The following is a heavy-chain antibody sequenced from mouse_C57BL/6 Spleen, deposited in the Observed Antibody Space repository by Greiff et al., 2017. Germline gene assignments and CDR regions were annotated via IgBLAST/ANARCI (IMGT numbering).Heavy chain of an antibody. CDR2: IDPSDSET. Sequence: VQLQQPGAELVRPGSSVKLSCKASGYTFTSYWMHWVKQRPIQGLEWIGNIDPSDSETHYNQKFKDKATLTVDKSSSTAYMQLSSLTSEDSAVYYCARGGYGSSYGWYFDVWGTGTTVTVSS. CDR3: ARGGYGSSYGWYFDV. CDR1: GYTFTSYW. V-gene: IGHV1-52*01. D-gene: IGHD1-1*01. J-gene: IGHJ1*03.